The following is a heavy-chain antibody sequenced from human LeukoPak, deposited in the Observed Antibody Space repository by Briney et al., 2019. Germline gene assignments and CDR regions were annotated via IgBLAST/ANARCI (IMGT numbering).Heavy chain of an antibody. V-gene: IGHV3-30*04. CDR3: AKDSYYYDSSGYLDY. CDR1: GFTFSSYA. J-gene: IGHJ4*02. CDR2: ISYDGSNK. Sequence: PGRSLRLSCAASGFTFSSYAMHWVRQAPGKGLEWVAVISYDGSNKYYADSVKGRFTISRDNSKNTLYLQMNSLRAEDTAVYYCAKDSYYYDSSGYLDYWGQGTLVTVSS. D-gene: IGHD3-22*01.